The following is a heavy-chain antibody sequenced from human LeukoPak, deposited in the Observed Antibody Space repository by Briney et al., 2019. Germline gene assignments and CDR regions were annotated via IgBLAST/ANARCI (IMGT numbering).Heavy chain of an antibody. V-gene: IGHV3-48*04. CDR3: TAVRGHYDSSGYSGY. CDR1: GFTFSNYS. J-gene: IGHJ4*02. Sequence: GGSLRLSCAASGFTFSNYSMNWVRQALGKGLEWVSYISSTSVTKYYADFVKGRCTISRDNAQNSLYLQMNSLRAEDTAVYYCTAVRGHYDSSGYSGYWGQGTLVTVSS. D-gene: IGHD3-22*01. CDR2: ISSTSVTK.